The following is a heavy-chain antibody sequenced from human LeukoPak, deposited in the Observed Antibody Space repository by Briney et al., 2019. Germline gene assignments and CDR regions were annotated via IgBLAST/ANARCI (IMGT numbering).Heavy chain of an antibody. CDR3: ARDTPSTNNDY. CDR1: GFTFSSYS. CDR2: ISSSSSYI. D-gene: IGHD1/OR15-1a*01. V-gene: IGHV3-21*01. Sequence: GGSLRLSCAASGFTFSSYSMNWVRQAPGKGLEWVSSISSSSSYINYADSVKGRFTISRDNAKNSLYLQMNSLRAEDTAVYYCARDTPSTNNDYWGQGTLVTVSS. J-gene: IGHJ4*02.